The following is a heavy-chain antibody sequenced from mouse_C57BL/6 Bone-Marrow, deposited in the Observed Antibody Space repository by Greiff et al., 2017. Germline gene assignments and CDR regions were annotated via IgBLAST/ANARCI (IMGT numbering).Heavy chain of an antibody. CDR3: AREGDDGYFPV. D-gene: IGHD2-3*01. J-gene: IGHJ1*03. CDR1: GFTFSSYA. V-gene: IGHV5-4*01. CDR2: ISDGGSYT. Sequence: EVHLVESGGGLVKPGGSLKLSCAASGFTFSSYAMSWVRQTPEKRLEWVATISDGGSYTYYPDNVKGRFTISRDNAKNNLYLQMSHLKSEDTAMYYCAREGDDGYFPVWGTGTTVTVSS.